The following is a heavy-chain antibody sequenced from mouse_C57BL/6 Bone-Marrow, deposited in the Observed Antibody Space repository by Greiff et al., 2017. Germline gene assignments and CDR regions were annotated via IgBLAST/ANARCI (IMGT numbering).Heavy chain of an antibody. CDR1: GYTFTSYW. Sequence: QVQLQQPGAELVKPGASVKLSCKASGYTFTSYWMQWVKQRPGQGLEWIGEIDPSDSYTNYNQKFKGKATLTVDPSSSTAYMQLSSLTSEDSAVYYCASDWVRAYWGQGTLVTVSA. CDR2: IDPSDSYT. CDR3: ASDWVRAY. D-gene: IGHD4-1*01. V-gene: IGHV1-50*01. J-gene: IGHJ3*01.